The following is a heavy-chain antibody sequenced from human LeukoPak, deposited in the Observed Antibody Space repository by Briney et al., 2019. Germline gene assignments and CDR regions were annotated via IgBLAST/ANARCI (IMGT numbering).Heavy chain of an antibody. CDR1: GGSISSYY. CDR3: AREEGWYYDSSGYFDY. V-gene: IGHV4-4*07. D-gene: IGHD3-22*01. Sequence: SETLSLTCTVSGGSISSYYWSWIRQPAGKGLEWIGRIYTSGSTNYNPSLKSRVTMSVDTSKNQFSLKLSSVTAADTAVYYCAREEGWYYDSSGYFDYWGQGTLVTVSS. CDR2: IYTSGST. J-gene: IGHJ4*02.